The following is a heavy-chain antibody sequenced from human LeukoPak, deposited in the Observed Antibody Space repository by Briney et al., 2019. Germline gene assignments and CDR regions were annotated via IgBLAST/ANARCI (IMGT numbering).Heavy chain of an antibody. D-gene: IGHD1-26*01. CDR1: DGSINSYY. J-gene: IGHJ6*02. CDR2: IYYNGNT. V-gene: IGHV4-59*01. Sequence: SETLSLTCSVSDGSINSYYWNWIRRPPGKGLEWIGYIYYNGNTNYSPSLKSRVTMSVDTSKNLFSLKVSSVTAADTAVYYCARGRSNYYGMDVWGQGTMVTVSS. CDR3: ARGRSNYYGMDV.